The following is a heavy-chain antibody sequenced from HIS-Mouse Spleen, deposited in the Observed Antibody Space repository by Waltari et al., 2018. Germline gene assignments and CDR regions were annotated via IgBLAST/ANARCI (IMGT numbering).Heavy chain of an antibody. CDR2: INHSGST. J-gene: IGHJ4*02. V-gene: IGHV4-34*01. CDR1: GGSFSGYY. Sequence: LKPSETLSLTCAVYGGSFSGYYWSWIRQPPGKGLEWIGEINHSGSTNYNPSLKSRVTISVDTSKNQFSLKLSSVTAADTAVYYCARAQRTYYYDSSGFPQYYFDYWGQGTLVTVSS. D-gene: IGHD3-22*01. CDR3: ARAQRTYYYDSSGFPQYYFDY.